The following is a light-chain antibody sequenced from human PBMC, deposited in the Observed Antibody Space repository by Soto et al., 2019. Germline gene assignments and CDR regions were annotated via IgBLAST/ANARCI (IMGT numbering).Light chain of an antibody. CDR2: GAS. CDR1: QSVCSRC. V-gene: IGKV3-20*01. J-gene: IGKJ1*01. CDR3: QHYGSTPWT. Sequence: EIVLTQXPGTLSLSPGERGTLSCRASQSVCSRCLAWYQQKPGQAPRLLIFGASSRATGIPDTFSGSGSGTDFTLTISRLEPEDSAVYYCQHYGSTPWTFGQGTKVEI.